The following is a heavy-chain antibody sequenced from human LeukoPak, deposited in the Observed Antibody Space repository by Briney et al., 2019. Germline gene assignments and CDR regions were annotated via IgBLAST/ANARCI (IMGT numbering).Heavy chain of an antibody. Sequence: GASVKVSCKASGYIFTSYGISWVRQAPGQGLEWMGWISAYNGNTNYAQKLQGRVTMTTDTSTSTAYMELRSLRSDDTAVYYCARDSPRYYYGSGSYYTNWFDPWGQGTLVTVSS. V-gene: IGHV1-18*01. CDR3: ARDSPRYYYGSGSYYTNWFDP. CDR2: ISAYNGNT. CDR1: GYIFTSYG. D-gene: IGHD3-10*01. J-gene: IGHJ5*02.